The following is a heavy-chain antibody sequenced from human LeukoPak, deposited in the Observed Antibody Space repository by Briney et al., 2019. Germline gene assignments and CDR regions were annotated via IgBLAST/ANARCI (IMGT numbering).Heavy chain of an antibody. CDR2: INSDGSST. Sequence: GGSLRLSCAASGFTFSSYWMHWVRQAPGKGLVWVSRINSDGSSTSYADSVKGRFTISRDNAKNTLYLQMNSLRAEDTAVYYCARGYCSSTSCYSTAIDYWGQGTLVTVSS. D-gene: IGHD2-2*01. CDR3: ARGYCSSTSCYSTAIDY. V-gene: IGHV3-74*01. J-gene: IGHJ4*02. CDR1: GFTFSSYW.